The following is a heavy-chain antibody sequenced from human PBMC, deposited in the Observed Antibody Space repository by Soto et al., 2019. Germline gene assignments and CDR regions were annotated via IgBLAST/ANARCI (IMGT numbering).Heavy chain of an antibody. CDR2: ISGSGGST. D-gene: IGHD3-10*01. CDR1: GFTFSSYA. V-gene: IGHV3-23*01. J-gene: IGHJ5*02. CDR3: AKKPGHGSGSLNWFDP. Sequence: GGSLRLSCAASGFTFSSYAMSWVRQAPGKGLEWVSAISGSGGSTYYADSVKGRFTISRDNSKNTLYLQMNSLRAEDTAVYYCAKKPGHGSGSLNWFDPWGQGTLVTVSS.